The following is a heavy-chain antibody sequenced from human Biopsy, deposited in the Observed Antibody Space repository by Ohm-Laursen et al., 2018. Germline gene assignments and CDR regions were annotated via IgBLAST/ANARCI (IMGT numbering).Heavy chain of an antibody. CDR3: ARERQFRFLEGAFDY. V-gene: IGHV4-59*01. Sequence: GTLSLTWPVSGGSISDDYWNWIRQPPGKGLQVIGYISSGGRAKYNPSLKSRLTISLDTSKNQLSLRLSSVTAADSAIYYCARERQFRFLEGAFDYWGQGILVTVSS. CDR1: GGSISDDY. D-gene: IGHD3-3*01. J-gene: IGHJ4*02. CDR2: ISSGGRA.